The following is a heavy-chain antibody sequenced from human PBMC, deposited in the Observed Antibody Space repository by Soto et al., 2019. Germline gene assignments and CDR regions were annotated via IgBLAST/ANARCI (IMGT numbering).Heavy chain of an antibody. V-gene: IGHV1-69*12. Sequence: QVQLVQSGADVKKPGSSVKVSCKASGVTFSTYTISWVRQARGQEHEGLGGIVLGTTAYAQKFEGRLTITADEATSTACMGLSSLRSEDTAVYYCTRPRYCSGGRCYNTFDYWGQGTLVTVSS. J-gene: IGHJ4*02. CDR3: TRPRYCSGGRCYNTFDY. CDR1: GVTFSTYT. D-gene: IGHD2-15*01. CDR2: IVLGTT.